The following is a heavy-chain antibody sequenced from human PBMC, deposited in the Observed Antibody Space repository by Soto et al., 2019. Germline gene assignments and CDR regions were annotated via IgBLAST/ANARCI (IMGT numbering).Heavy chain of an antibody. CDR1: GGSISNYY. V-gene: IGHV4-59*01. J-gene: IGHJ5*02. Sequence: PSETLSLTCTVSGGSISNYYWSWIRQPPGKGLEWIGYIYYSGSTNYNPSLKSRVTISVDTSKNQFSLKLSSVTAADTAVYYCARARYYDFWSGYYTGDWFDPCGQGTLVTVSS. D-gene: IGHD3-3*01. CDR2: IYYSGST. CDR3: ARARYYDFWSGYYTGDWFDP.